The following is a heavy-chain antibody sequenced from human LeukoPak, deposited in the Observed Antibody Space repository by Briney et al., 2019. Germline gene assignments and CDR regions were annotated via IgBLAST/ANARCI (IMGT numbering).Heavy chain of an antibody. CDR1: GITLSNYD. CDR2: ISDSGGRT. V-gene: IGHV3-23*01. D-gene: IGHD3-22*01. Sequence: GGSLRLSCAVSGITLSNYDMSWVRQAPGKGLEWVAGISDSGGRTKYADSVKGRFTISGDNPKNTLYLQMNSLRAEDTAVYFCAKRGVVIRVILVGFHKEAYYFDSWGQGALVTVSS. CDR3: AKRGVVIRVILVGFHKEAYYFDS. J-gene: IGHJ4*02.